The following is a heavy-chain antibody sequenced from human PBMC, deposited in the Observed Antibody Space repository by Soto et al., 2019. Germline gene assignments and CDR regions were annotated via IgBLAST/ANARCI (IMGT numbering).Heavy chain of an antibody. V-gene: IGHV3-7*01. CDR3: ATGGSGTYYLGPLDY. D-gene: IGHD3-10*01. CDR2: IRQYGDET. CDR1: AFSLKTYW. Sequence: EVQLVESGGGLVLPVGSLRLSCIGSAFSLKTYWMAWVRQAPGKGLECVANIRQYGDETFYVDSVKGRFTISRDNANNSVYLQMDNLSAEDTGVYYCATGGSGTYYLGPLDYWGQGIMVIVSS. J-gene: IGHJ4*02.